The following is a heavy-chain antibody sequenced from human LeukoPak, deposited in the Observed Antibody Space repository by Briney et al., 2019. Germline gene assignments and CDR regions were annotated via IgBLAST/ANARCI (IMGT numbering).Heavy chain of an antibody. CDR3: ARGIAVAGTVGYFDY. V-gene: IGHV3-7*01. J-gene: IGHJ4*02. CDR2: IKQDGSEK. Sequence: GGSLRLSCAASGFTFSSYLVSWVRQAPGKGLEWVANIKQDGSEKYYADSVKGRFTISRDNAKNSLYLQMNSLRAEDTAVYYCARGIAVAGTVGYFDYWGQGTLVTVSS. D-gene: IGHD6-19*01. CDR1: GFTFSSYL.